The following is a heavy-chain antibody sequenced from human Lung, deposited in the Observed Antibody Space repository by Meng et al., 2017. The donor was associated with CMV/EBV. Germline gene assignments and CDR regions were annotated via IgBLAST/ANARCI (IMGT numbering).Heavy chain of an antibody. D-gene: IGHD3-10*01. CDR1: GYSFNSYI. CDR3: ARISMIRGIIITGWFDP. Sequence: SVKVSCXAYGYSFNSYIISWVRQAPGQGLEWMGWVNSYTGDTDYAQQFQERITMTTDTSTTTVYMELRSLRTDDTAAYYCARISMIRGIIITGWFDPWGQRTLVTVSS. V-gene: IGHV1-18*04. J-gene: IGHJ5*02. CDR2: VNSYTGDT.